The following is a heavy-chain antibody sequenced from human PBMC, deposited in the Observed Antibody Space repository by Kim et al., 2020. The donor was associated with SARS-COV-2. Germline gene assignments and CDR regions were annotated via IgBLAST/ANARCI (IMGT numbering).Heavy chain of an antibody. CDR2: INHSGVT. J-gene: IGHJ6*02. D-gene: IGHD3-3*01. CDR1: VGSFSGYH. CDR3: ARGRAGVVPSPILGIGPHYDYYAMDI. V-gene: IGHV4-34*01. Sequence: SETLSLTCAVYVGSFSGYHWSWIRQPPGKGLEWIGEINHSGVTNYNPSLKSRVAISVDTSKNQFSLKLNSVTAADTAVYFCARGRAGVVPSPILGIGPHYDYYAMDIWGQGTTVTVSS.